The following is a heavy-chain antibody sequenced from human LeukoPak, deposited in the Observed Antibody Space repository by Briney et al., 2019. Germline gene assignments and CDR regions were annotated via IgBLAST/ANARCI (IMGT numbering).Heavy chain of an antibody. CDR1: GFTFSSYS. D-gene: IGHD6-19*01. J-gene: IGHJ6*03. V-gene: IGHV3-48*01. CDR3: ARHPDSSGWFPYYYYMDV. Sequence: GGSLRLSCAASGFTFSSYSMMWVRQAPGKGLEWVSYISSSSTTIYYADSVKGRFTISRDNAKNSVYLQMNSLRAEDTAVYYCARHPDSSGWFPYYYYMDVWGKGTTVTVSS. CDR2: ISSSSTTI.